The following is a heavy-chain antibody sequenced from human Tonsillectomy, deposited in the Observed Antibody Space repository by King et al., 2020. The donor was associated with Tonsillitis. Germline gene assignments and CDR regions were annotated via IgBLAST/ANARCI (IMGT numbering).Heavy chain of an antibody. CDR2: ISYDGSYK. V-gene: IGHV3-33*05. D-gene: IGHD2-21*01. Sequence: VQLVESGGGVVQPGRALRLSCAASGFLFSTYDIYGVRQAPGKGLEWVAFISYDGSYKYYADSVTGRFTISRDTSKNTLYLQMNSLRAEDTAVYYCARDRDGYIFDYWGQGTLVTVSS. CDR3: ARDRDGYIFDY. J-gene: IGHJ4*02. CDR1: GFLFSTYD.